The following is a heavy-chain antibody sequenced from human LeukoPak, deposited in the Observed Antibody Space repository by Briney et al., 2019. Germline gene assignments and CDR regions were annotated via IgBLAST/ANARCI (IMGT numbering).Heavy chain of an antibody. V-gene: IGHV4-4*07. CDR3: ARDQYYDILTGYYALVYFDY. Sequence: SETLSLTCTVSGGSISSYYWSWIRQPAGKGLEWIGRIYTSGSTNYNPSLKSRVTMSVDTSKNQFFLKLSSVTAADTAVYYCARDQYYDILTGYYALVYFDYWGQGTLVTVSS. J-gene: IGHJ4*02. CDR1: GGSISSYY. D-gene: IGHD3-9*01. CDR2: IYTSGST.